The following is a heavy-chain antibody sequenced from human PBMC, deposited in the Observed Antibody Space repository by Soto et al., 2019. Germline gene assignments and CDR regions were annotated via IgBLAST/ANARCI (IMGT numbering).Heavy chain of an antibody. Sequence: QVHLVESGGGLVKPGGSLRLSCAASGFTFSDHYMTWIRQAPGKGLEWVSYISRSNSDTKYADSVKGRFTISRDNAKNSLYLHMDSLRDEDTALYYCARGHYGLDVWGQGTTVTVSS. CDR2: ISRSNSDT. J-gene: IGHJ6*02. CDR1: GFTFSDHY. V-gene: IGHV3-11*05. CDR3: ARGHYGLDV.